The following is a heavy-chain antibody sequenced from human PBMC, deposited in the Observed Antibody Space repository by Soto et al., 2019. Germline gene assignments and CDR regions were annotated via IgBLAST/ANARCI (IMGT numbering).Heavy chain of an antibody. CDR3: HLDEYGDF. CDR2: ISNDGSTQ. D-gene: IGHD1-1*01. J-gene: IGHJ4*02. V-gene: IGHV3-30*03. CDR1: GFSFSNYG. Sequence: QVQLVESGGGVVQPGRSLRLSCAASGFSFSNYGVNWVRQPLGKGLEWVAVISNDGSTQYYADSVKGRFTISRDNSKNALSLQMNSLRPEDTAIYYCHLDEYGDFWGQGALVTVSS.